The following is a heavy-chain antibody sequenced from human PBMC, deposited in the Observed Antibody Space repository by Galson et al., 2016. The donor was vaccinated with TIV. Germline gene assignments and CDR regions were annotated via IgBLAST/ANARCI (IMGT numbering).Heavy chain of an antibody. J-gene: IGHJ4*02. V-gene: IGHV1-69*13. Sequence: SVKVSCKASGGTFSTYVINWVRQAPGQGLEWMGGVIPIFGTANYAQKFQGRVTITADESTSTAYMDLRSLRSDDTAVYYCAKVSRYCIGTTFYSGPRHFDYWGQGTLVTVSS. D-gene: IGHD2/OR15-2a*01. CDR1: GGTFSTYV. CDR3: AKVSRYCIGTTFYSGPRHFDY. CDR2: VIPIFGTA.